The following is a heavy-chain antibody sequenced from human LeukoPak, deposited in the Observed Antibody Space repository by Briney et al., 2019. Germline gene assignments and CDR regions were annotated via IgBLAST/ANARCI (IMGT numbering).Heavy chain of an antibody. D-gene: IGHD4-17*01. CDR1: GFTVSSNY. Sequence: GGSLILSCAASGFTVSSNYMSWVRQAPGKGLEWVSVIYSGGSTYYADSVKGRFTISRDNSKNTLYLQMNSLRDEDTAVYFCARATTTRTRFDYWGQGTLVTVSS. CDR2: IYSGGST. V-gene: IGHV3-53*01. J-gene: IGHJ4*02. CDR3: ARATTTRTRFDY.